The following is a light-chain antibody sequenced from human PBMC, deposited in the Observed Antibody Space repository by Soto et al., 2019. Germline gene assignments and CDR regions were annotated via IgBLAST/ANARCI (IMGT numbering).Light chain of an antibody. J-gene: IGKJ3*01. V-gene: IGKV1D-13*01. CDR2: DAS. CDR1: QGISSY. Sequence: IQLTQSPSFLSASVGDRVTITCRASQGISSYLAWYQQKPGKAPKLLIYDASSLEGGVPSRFSGSGFGTEFTLPITNLQPADFATYYCQQYSDFLISFGPGTTVDFK. CDR3: QQYSDFLIS.